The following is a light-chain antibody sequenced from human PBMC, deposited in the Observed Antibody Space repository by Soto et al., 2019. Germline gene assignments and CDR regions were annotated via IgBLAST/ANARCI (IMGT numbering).Light chain of an antibody. CDR1: ESIRNW. Sequence: DIQMTQSPSTLAASIGDRVTLTCRASESIRNWLAWYPQKPGKAPKLLMYDVSSLESGVPSRFSGSGSGTEFTLTISSLQPDDFATYYCQQYMSYSPYTFGQGTKLESK. CDR2: DVS. V-gene: IGKV1-5*01. CDR3: QQYMSYSPYT. J-gene: IGKJ2*01.